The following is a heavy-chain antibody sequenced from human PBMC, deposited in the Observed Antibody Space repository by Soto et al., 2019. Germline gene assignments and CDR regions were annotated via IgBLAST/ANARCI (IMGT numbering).Heavy chain of an antibody. CDR3: AIVRGGGPCSMGV. V-gene: IGHV1-2*02. Sequence: ASVKVSCKASGYTFTGYCMHWVRQAPGQGLEWMGWINPNSGGTKYAQKFQGRVTMTRDTSISTAYMELSSLRSDDTAVYYCAIVRGGGPCSMGVWGQG. D-gene: IGHD3-16*01. CDR2: INPNSGGT. CDR1: GYTFTGYC. J-gene: IGHJ6*02.